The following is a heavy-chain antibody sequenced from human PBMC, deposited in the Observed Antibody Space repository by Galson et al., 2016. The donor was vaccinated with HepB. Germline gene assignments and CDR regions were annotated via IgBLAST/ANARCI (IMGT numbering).Heavy chain of an antibody. V-gene: IGHV3-74*01. CDR3: QSSVAAAGNWFDP. CDR1: GFTFSSYW. D-gene: IGHD6-13*01. CDR2: INSDGSST. Sequence: SLRLSCAASGFTFSSYWMHWVRQAPGKGLVWVSGINSDGSSTSYADSVKGRFTISRDNAKNTLYLQMNSLRAEDTAVYYCQSSVAAAGNWFDPWGQGTLVTVSS. J-gene: IGHJ5*02.